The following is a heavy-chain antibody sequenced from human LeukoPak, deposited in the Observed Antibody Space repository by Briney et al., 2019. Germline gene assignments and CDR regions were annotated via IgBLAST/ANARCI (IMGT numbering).Heavy chain of an antibody. V-gene: IGHV1-18*01. D-gene: IGHD3-22*01. CDR1: GYTFSSYG. CDR2: ISAYNGNT. CDR3: ARVRMIVVAGAFDI. Sequence: ASVKVSCKASGYTFSSYGISWVRQAPGQGLEWMGWISAYNGNTNYAQKLQGRVTMTTDTSTSTAYMELRSLRSDDTAVYYCARVRMIVVAGAFDIWGQGTMVTVSS. J-gene: IGHJ3*02.